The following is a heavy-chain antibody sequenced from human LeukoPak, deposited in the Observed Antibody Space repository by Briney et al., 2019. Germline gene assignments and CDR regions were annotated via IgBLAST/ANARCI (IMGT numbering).Heavy chain of an antibody. CDR3: ARDYDTSGSYFDFFDY. CDR1: GFTFSTYA. CDR2: ISYDGSKR. Sequence: GGSLRLSCAASGFTFSTYAVHWVRQAPGKGLEWVAVISYDGSKRYYADSVKGRFTISKDNSKNAFLQMNSLRAEDTAVYYCARDYDTSGSYFDFFDYWGQGTLVTVSS. D-gene: IGHD3-22*01. J-gene: IGHJ4*02. V-gene: IGHV3-30-3*01.